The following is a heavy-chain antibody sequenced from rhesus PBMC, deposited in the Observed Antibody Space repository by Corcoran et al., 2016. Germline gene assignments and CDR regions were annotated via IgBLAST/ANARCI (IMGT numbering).Heavy chain of an antibody. Sequence: QLQLQESGPGLVKPSETLSLTCAVSGGSISSNWWSWIRKPPGKGLEWIGRIPDTGGTTGYNPALSRRVAMSTDTSKNQLSLKLISVTAADTAVYYCASYGSNYVFDYWGQGVLVTVSS. CDR3: ASYGSNYVFDY. V-gene: IGHV4-173*01. CDR1: GGSISSNW. CDR2: IPDTGGTT. D-gene: IGHD4-29*01. J-gene: IGHJ4*01.